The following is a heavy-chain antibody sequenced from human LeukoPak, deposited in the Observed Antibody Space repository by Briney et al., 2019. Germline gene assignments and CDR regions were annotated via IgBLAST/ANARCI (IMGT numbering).Heavy chain of an antibody. D-gene: IGHD3-10*01. Sequence: GGSLRLSCAASGFTFTSYAMSWVRQAPGKGLEWVSAISGSGGSTYYADSVKGRFTISRDNSKNTPYLQMNSLRAEDTAVYYCAEDGLGIDYWGQGTLVTVSS. V-gene: IGHV3-23*01. CDR1: GFTFTSYA. J-gene: IGHJ4*02. CDR2: ISGSGGST. CDR3: AEDGLGIDY.